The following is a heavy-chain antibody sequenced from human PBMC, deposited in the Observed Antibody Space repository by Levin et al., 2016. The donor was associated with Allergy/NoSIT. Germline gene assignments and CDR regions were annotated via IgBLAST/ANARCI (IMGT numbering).Heavy chain of an antibody. V-gene: IGHV1-2*04. J-gene: IGHJ6*02. CDR2: INPNSGGT. CDR3: ARRKVPAAFYYYYGMDV. Sequence: ASVKVSCKASGYTFTGYYMHWVRQAPGQGLEWMGWINPNSGGTNYAQKFQGWVTMTRDTSISTAYMELSSLRSEDTAVYYCARRKVPAAFYYYYGMDVWGQGTTVTVSS. CDR1: GYTFTGYY. D-gene: IGHD2-2*01.